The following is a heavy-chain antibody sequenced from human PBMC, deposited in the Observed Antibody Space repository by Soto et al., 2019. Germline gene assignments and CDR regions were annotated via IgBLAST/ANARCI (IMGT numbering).Heavy chain of an antibody. CDR2: IVPIFRRT. J-gene: IGHJ4*02. V-gene: IGHV1-69*01. D-gene: IGHD6-19*01. CDR1: GGTFSSYP. CDR3: AKVDRYAGTSGWPDY. Sequence: QVQLVQSGAEVKKPGSSVKVSCKVSGGTFSSYPISWVRRAPGQGLEWMGGIVPIFRRTDYAQKFQGRVTITADESTSTAHMELSSLRSDDTAVYYCAKVDRYAGTSGWPDYWGQGTPVTVAP.